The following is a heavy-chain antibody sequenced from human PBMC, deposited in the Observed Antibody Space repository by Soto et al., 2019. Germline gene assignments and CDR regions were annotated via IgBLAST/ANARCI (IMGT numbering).Heavy chain of an antibody. D-gene: IGHD3-3*01. CDR1: GGTFSSYA. Sequence: QVQLVQSGAEVKKPGSSVKVSCKASGGTFSSYAISWVRQAPEQGLEWMGGIIPIFGTANYAQKFQGRVTITADEATSTAYMELSSLRSEDTAVYYCARGYVSRFLEWFYGMDVWGQGTTVTVSS. CDR2: IIPIFGTA. CDR3: ARGYVSRFLEWFYGMDV. V-gene: IGHV1-69*01. J-gene: IGHJ6*02.